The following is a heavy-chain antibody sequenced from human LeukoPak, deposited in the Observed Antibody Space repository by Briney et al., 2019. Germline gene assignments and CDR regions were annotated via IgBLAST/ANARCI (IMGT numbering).Heavy chain of an antibody. J-gene: IGHJ4*02. CDR3: ARHSWRERTFDY. CDR2: IYYSGST. Sequence: SETLSLTCTVSGGSISSSSYYWGWIRQPPGMGLEWIGSIYYSGSTYYNPSLKSRVTISVDTSRNQFSLKLSSVTAADTAVYYCARHSWRERTFDYWGQGTLVTVSS. D-gene: IGHD1-26*01. V-gene: IGHV4-39*01. CDR1: GGSISSSSYY.